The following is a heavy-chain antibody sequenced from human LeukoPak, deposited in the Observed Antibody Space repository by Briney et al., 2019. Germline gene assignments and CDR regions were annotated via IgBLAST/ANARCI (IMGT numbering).Heavy chain of an antibody. Sequence: SETLSLTCTVSGGSISSYYWSWIRQPPGKGLEWIGYIYYSGSTNYNPSLESRVTISVDTSKNQFSLKLSSVTAADTAVYYCARDLSGGTIFGVVNRRLDPWGQGTLVTVSS. CDR1: GGSISSYY. CDR2: IYYSGST. CDR3: ARDLSGGTIFGVVNRRLDP. D-gene: IGHD3-3*01. V-gene: IGHV4-59*01. J-gene: IGHJ5*02.